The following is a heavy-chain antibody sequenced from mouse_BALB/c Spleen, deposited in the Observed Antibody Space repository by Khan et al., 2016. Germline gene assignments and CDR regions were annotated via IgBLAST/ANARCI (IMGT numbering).Heavy chain of an antibody. CDR2: MNPYTGEP. V-gene: IGHV9-3-1*01. CDR1: GYTFTNYG. D-gene: IGHD1-2*01. Sequence: QIQLVQSGPELKKPGETVKISCKASGYTFTNYGMNWVRQAPGKGLQWMGWMNPYTGEPTYTEDFKGRFAFSLETSASTAYLQINNLKNEDTATYFCARSTYYGYYYAMDYWGQGTSVTVSS. J-gene: IGHJ4*01. CDR3: ARSTYYGYYYAMDY.